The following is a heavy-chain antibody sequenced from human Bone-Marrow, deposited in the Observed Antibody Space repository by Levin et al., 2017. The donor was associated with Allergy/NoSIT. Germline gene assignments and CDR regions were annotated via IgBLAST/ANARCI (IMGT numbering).Heavy chain of an antibody. Sequence: GGSLRLSCAASGFTFSNYGMFWVRQAPGKGLEWVSIMSYDGINKYYADSVKGRFTISRDTSTNTLYLQMNNLRTEDTAVYYCARDKWDLIQPTICDYWGQGTLVTVSS. V-gene: IGHV3-30*03. CDR3: ARDKWDLIQPTICDY. J-gene: IGHJ4*02. D-gene: IGHD1-26*01. CDR2: MSYDGINK. CDR1: GFTFSNYG.